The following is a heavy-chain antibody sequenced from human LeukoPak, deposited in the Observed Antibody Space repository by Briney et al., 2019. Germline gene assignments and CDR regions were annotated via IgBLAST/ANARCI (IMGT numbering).Heavy chain of an antibody. V-gene: IGHV3-48*03. CDR2: ISSSGSTI. Sequence: PGGSLRLSCAASGFTFSSYEMNWVRQAPGKGLEWVSYISSSGSTIYYADSVKGRFTISRDNAKNSLYLQMNSLRAEDTAVYYCARGLRMSGSYYWGIGVLYFDYWGQGTLVTVSS. CDR1: GFTFSSYE. D-gene: IGHD1-26*01. J-gene: IGHJ4*02. CDR3: ARGLRMSGSYYWGIGVLYFDY.